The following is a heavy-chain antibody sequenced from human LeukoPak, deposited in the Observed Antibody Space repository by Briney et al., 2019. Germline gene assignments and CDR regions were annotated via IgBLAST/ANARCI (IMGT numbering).Heavy chain of an antibody. D-gene: IGHD2-21*02. CDR2: IYPADADT. J-gene: IGHJ4*02. V-gene: IGHV5-51*01. Sequence: GESLKFSCKGSGYSFTSYWIGWGRQMPGKGLEWRGIIYPADADTRYSPSFQGQLTISSDKSISTAYLPWSRLKASDTAMYYCASCGGDCFSHTFDYWGQGTLVTVSS. CDR1: GYSFTSYW. CDR3: ASCGGDCFSHTFDY.